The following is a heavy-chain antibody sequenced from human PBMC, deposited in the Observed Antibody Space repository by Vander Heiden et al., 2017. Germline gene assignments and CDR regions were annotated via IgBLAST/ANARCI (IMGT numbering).Heavy chain of an antibody. CDR1: GFTFSSYA. D-gene: IGHD3-22*01. CDR2: TSGIGGST. J-gene: IGHJ5*02. Sequence: LRLSCAASGFTFSSYALSWVRQAPGKGLEWVSATSGIGGSTYYADSVKGRFTISRDNSKNTLYLQMNSLRAEDTAVYYCAKDSLRWGYYYDSSGYTPTKYNWFDPWGQGTLVTVSS. V-gene: IGHV3-23*01. CDR3: AKDSLRWGYYYDSSGYTPTKYNWFDP.